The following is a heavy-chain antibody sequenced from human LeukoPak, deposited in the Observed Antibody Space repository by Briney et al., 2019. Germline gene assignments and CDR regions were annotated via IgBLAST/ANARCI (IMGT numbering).Heavy chain of an antibody. CDR3: ARPLPPYCSSTSCYVGVFDY. Sequence: SETLSLTCAVSGGSISSGGYSWSWIRQPPGKGLEWIGYIYHSGSTYYNPSLKSRVTISVDRSKNQFSLKLSSVTAADTAVYYCARPLPPYCSSTSCYVGVFDYWGQGTLVTVSS. CDR1: GGSISSGGYS. J-gene: IGHJ4*02. CDR2: IYHSGST. V-gene: IGHV4-30-2*01. D-gene: IGHD2-2*01.